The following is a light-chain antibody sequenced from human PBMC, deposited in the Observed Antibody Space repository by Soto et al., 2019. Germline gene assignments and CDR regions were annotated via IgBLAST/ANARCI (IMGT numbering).Light chain of an antibody. Sequence: PGERVTLSCRASQSVSSSYLTWYQQKPGQAPRLLIYGASTRATGIPARFSGSGSGTDFTPTISSLQPEDFAVYYCQQDYNLPPWTFGQGTKVEIK. CDR2: GAS. CDR1: QSVSSSY. CDR3: QQDYNLPPWT. V-gene: IGKV3D-7*01. J-gene: IGKJ1*01.